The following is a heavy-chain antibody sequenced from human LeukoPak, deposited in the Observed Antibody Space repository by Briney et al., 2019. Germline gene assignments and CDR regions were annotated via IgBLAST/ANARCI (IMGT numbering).Heavy chain of an antibody. J-gene: IGHJ4*02. CDR2: IKQDGSEK. CDR3: ARGRIQL. Sequence: GGSLRLSCAASGFTVSSNYMSWVRQAPGKGLEWVANIKQDGSEKYYVDSVKGRFTISRDNAKNSLYLQMNSLRAEDTAVYYCARGRIQLWGQGTLVTVSS. D-gene: IGHD5-18*01. V-gene: IGHV3-7*04. CDR1: GFTVSSNY.